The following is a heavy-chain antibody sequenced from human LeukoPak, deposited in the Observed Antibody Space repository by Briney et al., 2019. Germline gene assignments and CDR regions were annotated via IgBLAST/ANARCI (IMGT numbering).Heavy chain of an antibody. D-gene: IGHD2-2*01. CDR3: ARAGDIVVVGNWFDP. V-gene: IGHV1-69*05. CDR1: GGTFSSYA. Sequence: SVKVSCKASGGTFSSYAISWVRQAPGQGLEWMGGIIPIFGTANYAQKFQGRVTITTDESTSTAYMELSSLRSEDTAVYYCARAGDIVVVGNWFDPWGQGTLVTVSS. J-gene: IGHJ5*02. CDR2: IIPIFGTA.